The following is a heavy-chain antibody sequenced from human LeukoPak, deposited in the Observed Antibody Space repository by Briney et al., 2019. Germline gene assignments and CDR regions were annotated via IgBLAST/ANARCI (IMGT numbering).Heavy chain of an antibody. CDR1: GFTFSNYG. CDR2: ISYDGSNK. J-gene: IGHJ3*02. CDR3: ARGGYAFDI. Sequence: GRSLRLSCAASGFTFSNYGMHWVRQAPGKGLEWVAVISYDGSNKYYADSVKGRFTISRDNSKNTLYLQMNSLRAGDTAVYYCARGGYAFDIWGQGTMVTVSS. D-gene: IGHD3-16*01. V-gene: IGHV3-30*03.